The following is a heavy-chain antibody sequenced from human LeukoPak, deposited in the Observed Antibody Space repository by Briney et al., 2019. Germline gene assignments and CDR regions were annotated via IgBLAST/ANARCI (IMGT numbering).Heavy chain of an antibody. CDR2: IYHSGST. V-gene: IGHV4-30-2*01. Sequence: SETLSLTCTVSGGSFSSGDYSWNWIRQPPGKGLEWIGYIYHSGSTYYSPSLESRVTISVDKSKNQFSLKLNSVTVADTAVYYCARLGHYFFGSGSYLGGFDYWGQGSLVTVSS. CDR1: GGSFSSGDYS. D-gene: IGHD3-10*01. J-gene: IGHJ4*02. CDR3: ARLGHYFFGSGSYLGGFDY.